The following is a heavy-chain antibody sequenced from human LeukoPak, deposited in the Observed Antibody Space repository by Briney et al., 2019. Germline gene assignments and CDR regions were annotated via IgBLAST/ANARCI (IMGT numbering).Heavy chain of an antibody. CDR3: ARGSGSSGYYYFDY. CDR2: TSSSGSTI. J-gene: IGHJ4*02. V-gene: IGHV3-48*03. D-gene: IGHD3-22*01. Sequence: PGGSLRLSCAASGFTFSSYEMNWVRQAPGKGLEWVSYTSSSGSTIYYADSVKGRFTISRDNAKNSLYLQMNSLRAEDTAVYYCARGSGSSGYYYFDYWGQGTLVTVSS. CDR1: GFTFSSYE.